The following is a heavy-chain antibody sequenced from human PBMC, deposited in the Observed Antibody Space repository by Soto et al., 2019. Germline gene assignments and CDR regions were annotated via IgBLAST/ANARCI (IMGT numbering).Heavy chain of an antibody. Sequence: PGGSLRLSCVVSGFTFSSYALSWVRQAPGKGLEWVSAISASGGSTYNADSVKGRFTISRDNSKSTLYLRLNSLRAEDTAVFYCAKRADCSGGSCPLAYWGQGTLVTVSS. V-gene: IGHV3-23*01. CDR3: AKRADCSGGSCPLAY. CDR1: GFTFSSYA. CDR2: ISASGGST. D-gene: IGHD2-15*01. J-gene: IGHJ4*02.